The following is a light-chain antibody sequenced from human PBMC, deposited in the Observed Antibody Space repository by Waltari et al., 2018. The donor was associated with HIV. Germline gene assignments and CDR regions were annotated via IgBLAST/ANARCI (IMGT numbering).Light chain of an antibody. Sequence: HSVLTQPPSASAAPVPMVTISCSGSTSNIGSNFVYWYQQLPGTAPKLLIYRNNQWPSGVPDRFSGSKSGTSASLAISGLRSEDEADYYCAAWTDSRYVVFGGGTKLTVL. CDR1: TSNIGSNF. J-gene: IGLJ2*01. CDR2: RNN. V-gene: IGLV1-47*01. CDR3: AAWTDSRYVV.